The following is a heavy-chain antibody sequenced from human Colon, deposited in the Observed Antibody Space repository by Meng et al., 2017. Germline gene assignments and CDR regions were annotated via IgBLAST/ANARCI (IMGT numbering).Heavy chain of an antibody. CDR3: ARGYLVVVPTAPNAGY. CDR1: VYTFTDYY. D-gene: IGHD2-2*01. V-gene: IGHV1-2*06. CDR2: INPNSGGT. J-gene: IGHJ4*02. Sequence: VRLWHLGAEVKKPGASVKVSCKASVYTFTDYYIHWVRQAPGQGLEWMGRINPNSGGTNYAQKFQGRVTMTRDTSISTAYMELSRLRSDDTAVYYCARGYLVVVPTAPNAGYWGQGTLVTVSS.